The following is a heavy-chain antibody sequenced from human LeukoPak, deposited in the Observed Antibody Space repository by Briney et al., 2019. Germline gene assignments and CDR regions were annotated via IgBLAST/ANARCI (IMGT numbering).Heavy chain of an antibody. CDR1: GGSFSGYY. CDR3: ARERGIRMVYAPYYYYMDV. D-gene: IGHD2-8*01. Sequence: PSETLSLTCAVYGGSFSGYYWSWIRQPPGKGLEWIGEINHSGSTNYNPSLKSRVTISVDTSKNQFSLKLSSVTAADTAVYYCARERGIRMVYAPYYYYMDVWGKGTTVTVSS. J-gene: IGHJ6*03. V-gene: IGHV4-34*01. CDR2: INHSGST.